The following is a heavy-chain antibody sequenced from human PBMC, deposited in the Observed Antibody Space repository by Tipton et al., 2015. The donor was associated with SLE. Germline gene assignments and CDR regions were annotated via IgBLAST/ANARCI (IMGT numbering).Heavy chain of an antibody. V-gene: IGHV4-39*02. Sequence: TLSLTCSVSGVSISTSRYYWGWIRQSPGQGLEWVGSLYAGGSTYFHPSLKSRASISADASKNHFSLKLNSVTAADTAVYYCARFMISVGFDYWGQGTLVTVSS. CDR1: GVSISTSRYY. D-gene: IGHD3-16*01. J-gene: IGHJ4*02. CDR2: LYAGGST. CDR3: ARFMISVGFDY.